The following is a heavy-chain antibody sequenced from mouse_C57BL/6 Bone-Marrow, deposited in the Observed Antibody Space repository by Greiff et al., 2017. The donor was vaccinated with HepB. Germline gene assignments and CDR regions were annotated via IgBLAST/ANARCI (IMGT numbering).Heavy chain of an antibody. J-gene: IGHJ3*01. V-gene: IGHV1-81*01. D-gene: IGHD2-3*01. CDR2: IYPRSGNT. CDR1: GYTFTSYG. Sequence: VQLQQSGAELARPGASVKLSCKASGYTFTSYGISWVKQRTGQGLEWIGEIYPRSGNTYYNEKFKGKATLTADKSSSTAYMELRSLTSEDSAVYFCARRGWLLRGAYWGQGTLVTVSA. CDR3: ARRGWLLRGAY.